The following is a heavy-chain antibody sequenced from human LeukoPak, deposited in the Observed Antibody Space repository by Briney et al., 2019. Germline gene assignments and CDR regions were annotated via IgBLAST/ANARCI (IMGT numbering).Heavy chain of an antibody. J-gene: IGHJ4*02. V-gene: IGHV3-48*03. CDR3: AKDPDYYDSSGYPLDY. Sequence: GGSLRLSCAASGFTFSSYEMNWVRQAPGKGLEWVSYISSSGSTIYYADSVKGRFTISRDNSKNTLYLQMNSLRAEDTAVYYCAKDPDYYDSSGYPLDYWGQGTLVTVSS. CDR2: ISSSGSTI. D-gene: IGHD3-22*01. CDR1: GFTFSSYE.